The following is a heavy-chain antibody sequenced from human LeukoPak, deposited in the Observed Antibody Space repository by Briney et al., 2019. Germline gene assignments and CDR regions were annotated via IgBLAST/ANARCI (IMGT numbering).Heavy chain of an antibody. D-gene: IGHD2-15*01. J-gene: IGHJ4*02. CDR2: TYQRSKWYN. CDR1: GDSVSSNSAA. V-gene: IGHV6-1*01. CDR3: AREDCSGGSCYGGFDC. Sequence: SQTLSLTCAISGDSVSSNSAAWNCIRQSPSRGLEWLVRTYQRSKWYNDYALSVKSRITINPDTSKNQFSLQLNSVTPEDTAVYYCAREDCSGGSCYGGFDCWGQGTLVTVSS.